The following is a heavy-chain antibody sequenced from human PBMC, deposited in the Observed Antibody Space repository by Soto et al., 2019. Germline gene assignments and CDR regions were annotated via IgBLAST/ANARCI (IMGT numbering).Heavy chain of an antibody. J-gene: IGHJ4*02. D-gene: IGHD3-10*01. V-gene: IGHV3-23*01. CDR1: GFTFSSYA. Sequence: GGSLRLSCAASGFTFSSYAMSWVRQAPGKGLEWVSAISGSGGSTYYADSVKGRFTISRDNSKNTLYLQMNSLRAEDTAVYYCAKVAWFGELFDSGLQPLLQWYFDYWGQGTLVTVSS. CDR2: ISGSGGST. CDR3: AKVAWFGELFDSGLQPLLQWYFDY.